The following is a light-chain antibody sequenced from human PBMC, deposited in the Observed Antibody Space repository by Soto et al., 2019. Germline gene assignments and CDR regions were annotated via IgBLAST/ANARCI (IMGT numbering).Light chain of an antibody. CDR2: DVT. CDR1: SSDVGGYDF. V-gene: IGLV2-14*01. Sequence: QSVLAQPASVSGSPGQSITISCTGTSSDVGGYDFVSWYQQHPGKAPKLMIYDVTNRPSGVSNRFSGSKSGNTASLTISGLQAEDEADYYCLSYSSSTSPYVLGTGTKVNVL. CDR3: LSYSSSTSPYV. J-gene: IGLJ1*01.